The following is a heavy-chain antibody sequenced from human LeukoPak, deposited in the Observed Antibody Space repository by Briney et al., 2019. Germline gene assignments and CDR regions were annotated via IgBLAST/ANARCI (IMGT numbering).Heavy chain of an antibody. V-gene: IGHV3-74*01. D-gene: IGHD3-22*01. CDR3: ARAPSEVGGYYPEYFRH. CDR1: GFTFSRYW. Sequence: PGGSLRLSCEASGFTFSRYWMHWVRQAPGKGLVWDSRIKSDGKTNYADSVKGRFTISRDNAKNTVSLQMDSLRAEDTGVYYCARAPSEVGGYYPEYFRHWGQGTLVTVSS. J-gene: IGHJ1*01. CDR2: IKSDGKT.